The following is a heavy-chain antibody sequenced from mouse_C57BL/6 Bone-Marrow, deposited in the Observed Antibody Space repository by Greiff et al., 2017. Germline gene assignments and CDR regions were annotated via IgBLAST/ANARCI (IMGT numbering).Heavy chain of an antibody. V-gene: IGHV1-76*01. CDR3: ASGYYGGTFAY. CDR2: IYPGSGNT. J-gene: IGHJ3*01. CDR1: GYTFTDYY. D-gene: IGHD1-1*01. Sequence: QVQLKESGAELVRPGASVKLSCKASGYTFTDYYINWVKQRPGQGLEWIARIYPGSGNTYYNEKFKGKATLTAEKSSSTAYMQLSSLTSEDSAVYFCASGYYGGTFAYWGQGTLVTVSS.